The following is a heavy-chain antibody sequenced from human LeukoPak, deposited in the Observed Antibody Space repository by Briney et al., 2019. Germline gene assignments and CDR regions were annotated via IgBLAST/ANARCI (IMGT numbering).Heavy chain of an antibody. CDR2: IYHSGST. CDR3: ARGRRHWFDP. CDR1: GGSISSGGYS. V-gene: IGHV4-30-2*01. Sequence: SETLSHTRAVSGGSISSGGYSWSWIRQPPGKGLEWIGYIYHSGSTYYNPSLKSRVTISVDRSKNQFSLKLSSVTAADTAVYYCARGRRHWFDPWGQGTLVTVSS. J-gene: IGHJ5*02.